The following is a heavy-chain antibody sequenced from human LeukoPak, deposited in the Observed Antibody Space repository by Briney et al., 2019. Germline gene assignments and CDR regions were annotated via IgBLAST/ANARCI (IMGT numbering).Heavy chain of an antibody. CDR2: MNPNSGNT. Sequence: ASVKVSCKASGYTFTSYDINWVRQATGHGLEWVGWMNPNSGNTGYAQKFQGRVTITRNTSISTAYMEQSSLRSEDTAVYYCARTESSFRGVIITSHYYYMDVWGKGTTVTVSS. D-gene: IGHD3-10*01. J-gene: IGHJ6*03. CDR3: ARTESSFRGVIITSHYYYMDV. CDR1: GYTFTSYD. V-gene: IGHV1-8*03.